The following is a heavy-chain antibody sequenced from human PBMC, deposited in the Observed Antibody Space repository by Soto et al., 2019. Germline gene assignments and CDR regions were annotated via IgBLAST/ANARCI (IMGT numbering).Heavy chain of an antibody. Sequence: QVQLVQSGAEVKKPGASLMVSCKASGYTSSNLGISRVRQAPGQGLEWMGWLNTYNGNTNFAVRFQGRVTMSTDTSTSTAYMDLGCLSSDETGVYSCARVQVPTYFAFLGQGTLVTVSS. CDR1: GYTSSNLG. V-gene: IGHV1-18*01. CDR2: LNTYNGNT. D-gene: IGHD3-10*01. J-gene: IGHJ4*02. CDR3: ARVQVPTYFAF.